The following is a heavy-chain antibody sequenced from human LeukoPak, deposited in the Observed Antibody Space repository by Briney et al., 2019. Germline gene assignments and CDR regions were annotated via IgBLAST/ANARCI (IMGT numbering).Heavy chain of an antibody. V-gene: IGHV3-30*18. CDR1: RFIFSYYA. Sequence: PGGSLRLSCAASRFIFSYYALHWVRQAPGKGLEWVAVISYDGTTKYYADSVKGRFTISRDNSKNLLYVQVNSLRPEDTAVYYCAKVAISRYSSGWIDYWGQGTLVTVSS. CDR2: ISYDGTTK. D-gene: IGHD6-19*01. CDR3: AKVAISRYSSGWIDY. J-gene: IGHJ4*02.